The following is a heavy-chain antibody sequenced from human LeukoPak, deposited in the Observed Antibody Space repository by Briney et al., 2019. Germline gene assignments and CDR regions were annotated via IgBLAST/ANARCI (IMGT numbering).Heavy chain of an antibody. V-gene: IGHV3-23*01. J-gene: IGHJ6*02. Sequence: GGSLRLSCAASGFTFSSYAMSWVRQAPGKGLEWVSAISGSGGSTYYADSVRGRFTISRDNSKNTLYLQMNSLRGEDTAVYYCAKGEVVPAAIYGMDVWGQGTTVTVS. CDR3: AKGEVVPAAIYGMDV. CDR1: GFTFSSYA. D-gene: IGHD2-2*02. CDR2: ISGSGGST.